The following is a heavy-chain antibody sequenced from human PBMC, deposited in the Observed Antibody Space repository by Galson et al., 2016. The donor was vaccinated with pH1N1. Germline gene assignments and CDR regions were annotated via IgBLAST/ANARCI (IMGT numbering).Heavy chain of an antibody. CDR1: GFTFSRHT. V-gene: IGHV3-64*02. Sequence: SLRLSCAASGFTFSRHTMHWVRQAPGKGLQYVSVIGTTGINIFYEDSVRDRFTVSRDNVRYTLHLQMDSLRTEDTAIYYCARDNGYYTDFDYWGQGTVVTVSP. D-gene: IGHD5-18*01. CDR3: ARDNGYYTDFDY. CDR2: IGTTGINI. J-gene: IGHJ4*02.